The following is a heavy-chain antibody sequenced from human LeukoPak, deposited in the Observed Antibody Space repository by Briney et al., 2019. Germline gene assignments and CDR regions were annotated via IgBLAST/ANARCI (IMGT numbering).Heavy chain of an antibody. CDR1: GFTVSSSY. V-gene: IGHV3-53*01. Sequence: GGSLRLSCAASGFTVSSSYMSWVRQAPGKGLEWVSVFYSGGKTYYTDSVKGRFTISRDNSKNTLYLQMNSLRAEDTAVYYCARDWGPESGLDIWGQGTMVTVSS. CDR3: ARDWGPESGLDI. D-gene: IGHD3-16*01. CDR2: FYSGGKT. J-gene: IGHJ3*02.